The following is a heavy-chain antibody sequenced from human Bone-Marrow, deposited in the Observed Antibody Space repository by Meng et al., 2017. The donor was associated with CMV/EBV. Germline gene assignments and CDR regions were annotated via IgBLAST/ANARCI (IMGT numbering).Heavy chain of an antibody. V-gene: IGHV1-8*01. CDR3: ASSQYDILTGYFHYGMDV. Sequence: ASVKVSCKASGYTFTSYDINWVRQATGQGLEWMGWMNPNSGNTGYAQKFQGRVTMTRNTSISTAYMELSSLRSEDTAVYYCASSQYDILTGYFHYGMDVWGQGTTVTSP. CDR1: GYTFTSYD. CDR2: MNPNSGNT. J-gene: IGHJ6*02. D-gene: IGHD3-9*01.